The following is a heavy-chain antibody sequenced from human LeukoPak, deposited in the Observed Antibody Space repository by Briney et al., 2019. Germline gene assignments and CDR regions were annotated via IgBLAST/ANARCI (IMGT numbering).Heavy chain of an antibody. Sequence: PGGSLRLSCAASGFTVSSNYMSWVRQAPGKGLEWVSVIYSGGSTYYADSVKGRFTISRDNSKNTLYLQMNSLRAEDTAVYYCARGGGGRTGYYYYYGMDAWGQGTTVTVSS. CDR2: IYSGGST. CDR3: ARGGGGRTGYYYYYGMDA. V-gene: IGHV3-53*01. J-gene: IGHJ6*02. CDR1: GFTVSSNY. D-gene: IGHD4-23*01.